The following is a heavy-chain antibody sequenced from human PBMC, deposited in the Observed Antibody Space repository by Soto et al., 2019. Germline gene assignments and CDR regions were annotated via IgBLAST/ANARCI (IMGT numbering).Heavy chain of an antibody. CDR1: GGSMSSYY. J-gene: IGHJ4*02. D-gene: IGHD2-15*01. V-gene: IGHV4-59*01. CDR3: ARADPDASVGY. Sequence: KTSETLSLTCTVSGGSMSSYYWTWLRQSPGRGLEWIGYISYSGSTYYNPSLKSRVTISADTSKNQFSLRMNSMIAADTAVYRCARADPDASVGYWGQGTLVTVSS. CDR2: ISYSGST.